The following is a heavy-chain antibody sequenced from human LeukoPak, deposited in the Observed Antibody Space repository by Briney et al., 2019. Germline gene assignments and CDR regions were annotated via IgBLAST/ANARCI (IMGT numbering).Heavy chain of an antibody. CDR3: AREDIVVVVAALVPNWFDP. V-gene: IGHV4-38-2*02. CDR1: GYSISSGYY. Sequence: SETLSHTCAVSGYSISSGYYWGWIRQPPGKGLEWIGSIYHSGSTYYNPSLKSRVTISVDTSKNQFSLKLSSVTAADTAVYYCAREDIVVVVAALVPNWFDPWGQGTLVTVSS. CDR2: IYHSGST. J-gene: IGHJ5*02. D-gene: IGHD2-15*01.